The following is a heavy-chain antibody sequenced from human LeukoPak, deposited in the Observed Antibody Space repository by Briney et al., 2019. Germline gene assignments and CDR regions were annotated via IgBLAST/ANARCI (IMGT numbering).Heavy chain of an antibody. CDR3: ASGYTRDAFDI. CDR1: GGSISSSSYY. CDR2: IYYSGST. V-gene: IGHV4-61*01. D-gene: IGHD6-13*01. J-gene: IGHJ3*02. Sequence: PSETLSLTCTVSGGSISSSSYYWSWIRQPPGKGLEWIGYIYYSGSTNYNPSLKSRVTISVDTSKSQFSLKLSSVTAADTAVYYCASGYTRDAFDIWGQGTMVTVSS.